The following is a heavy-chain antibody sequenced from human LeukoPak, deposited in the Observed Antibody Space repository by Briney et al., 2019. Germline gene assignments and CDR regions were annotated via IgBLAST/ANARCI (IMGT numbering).Heavy chain of an antibody. CDR2: IGTAGDT. CDR1: GFTFSSYD. CDR3: ARGINSGSYLPYYYGMDV. J-gene: IGHJ6*02. D-gene: IGHD3-10*01. Sequence: GGSLRLSCAASGFTFSSYDMHWVRQATGKGLEWVSAIGTAGDTYYPGSVKGRFTISREDAKNSLYLQMNSLRAGDTAVYYCARGINSGSYLPYYYGMDVWGQGTTVTVSS. V-gene: IGHV3-13*04.